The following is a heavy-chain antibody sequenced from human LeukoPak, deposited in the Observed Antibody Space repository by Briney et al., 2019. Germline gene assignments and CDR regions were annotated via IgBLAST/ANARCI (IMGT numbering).Heavy chain of an antibody. D-gene: IGHD3-3*01. V-gene: IGHV3-74*01. Sequence: GGSLRLSCAASGFTFSSYWMHWVRQAPGKGLVWVSRINSNGSSTSYADSVKGRFTISRDNAKNTLYLQMNSLRAEDTAVYYCARATSDFWSGYYSSSIDYWGQGTLVTVSS. CDR2: INSNGSST. J-gene: IGHJ4*02. CDR1: GFTFSSYW. CDR3: ARATSDFWSGYYSSSIDY.